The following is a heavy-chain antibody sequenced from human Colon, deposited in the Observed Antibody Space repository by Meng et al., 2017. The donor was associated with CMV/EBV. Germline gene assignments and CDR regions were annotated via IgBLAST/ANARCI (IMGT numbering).Heavy chain of an antibody. CDR3: VRDMNASQGSAFDI. J-gene: IGHJ3*02. V-gene: IGHV1-2*02. CDR2: IHPTTGTA. CDR1: GYSFAAHY. Sequence: ASALVSCKTSGYSFAAHYIHWVRKAPGHGLEWMGLIHPTTGTADYAQKFSDRVTMTRDMSNTTFYMELRRLTSDDTAVYYCVRDMNASQGSAFDIWGQGTMVTVSS.